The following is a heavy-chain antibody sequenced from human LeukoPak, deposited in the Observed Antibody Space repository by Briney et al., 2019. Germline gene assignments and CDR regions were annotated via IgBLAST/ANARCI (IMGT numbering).Heavy chain of an antibody. V-gene: IGHV1-46*01. CDR2: INPSGGST. CDR3: ARGDCSSTSCFSCGY. J-gene: IGHJ4*02. CDR1: GYVFTSYY. Sequence: ASVKVSCKAPGYVFTSYYMHWVRQAPGQGLEWMGIINPSGGSTSYAQKFQGRVTMTRDTSTSTVYMELSSLRSEDTAVYYCARGDCSSTSCFSCGYWGQGTLVTVSS. D-gene: IGHD2-2*01.